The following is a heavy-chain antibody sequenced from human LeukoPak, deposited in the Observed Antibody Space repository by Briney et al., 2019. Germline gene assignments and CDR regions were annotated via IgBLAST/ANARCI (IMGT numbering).Heavy chain of an antibody. J-gene: IGHJ4*02. CDR3: AREIGGYTYGYVPREVSYYFDY. D-gene: IGHD5-18*01. Sequence: GGSLRLSCAASGFTFSSYSMNWVRQAPGKGLEWVSFISSSSSYKYADSVKGRFTISRDNVKNSLYLQMNSLRAEDTAVYYCAREIGGYTYGYVPREVSYYFDYWGQGTLVTVSS. CDR1: GFTFSSYS. CDR2: ISSSSSY. V-gene: IGHV3-21*04.